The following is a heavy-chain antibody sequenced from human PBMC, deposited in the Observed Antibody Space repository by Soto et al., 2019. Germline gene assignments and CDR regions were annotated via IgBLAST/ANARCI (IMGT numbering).Heavy chain of an antibody. J-gene: IGHJ4*02. Sequence: SETLSLTCTVSGGSISNYFWSWIRQPPGKGLEWIGYAYYSRSTNYNPSLKSRVTISVDKSKNQFSLKLSSVTAADTAVYYCAALYCSGGSCNSDYWGQGTLVTVSS. V-gene: IGHV4-59*01. CDR2: AYYSRST. CDR1: GGSISNYF. CDR3: AALYCSGGSCNSDY. D-gene: IGHD2-15*01.